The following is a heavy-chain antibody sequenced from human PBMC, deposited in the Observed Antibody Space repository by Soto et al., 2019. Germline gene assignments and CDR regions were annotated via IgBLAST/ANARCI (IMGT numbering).Heavy chain of an antibody. Sequence: QVQLVESGGGVVQPGGSLRLSCVASGFTFNNYDMHWVRQAPGKGLEWVAFITYDGSNTYYADSVKGRFTISRDNSKNPVILQRTRLSTEDTAVYYCAQNLLFGGDFGGVKYFELWGQGTLLTVSS. V-gene: IGHV3-30*02. J-gene: IGHJ1*01. CDR1: GFTFNNYD. CDR3: AQNLLFGGDFGGVKYFEL. D-gene: IGHD2-21*02. CDR2: ITYDGSNT.